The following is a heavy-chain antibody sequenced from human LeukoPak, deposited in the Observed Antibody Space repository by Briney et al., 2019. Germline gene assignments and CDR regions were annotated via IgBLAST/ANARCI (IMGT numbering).Heavy chain of an antibody. CDR1: QFTFSDYT. J-gene: IGHJ4*02. CDR3: ARVPTTVTTVYFDY. D-gene: IGHD4-17*01. CDR2: IYSGGST. V-gene: IGHV3-53*01. Sequence: GGSLRLSCAASQFTFSDYTMNWVRRAPGKGLEWVSVIYSGGSTYYADSVKGRFTISRDNSKNTLYLQMNSLRAEDTAVYYCARVPTTVTTVYFDYWGQGTLVTVSS.